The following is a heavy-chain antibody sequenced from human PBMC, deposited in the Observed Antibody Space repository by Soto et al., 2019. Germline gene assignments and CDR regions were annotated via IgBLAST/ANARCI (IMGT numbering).Heavy chain of an antibody. CDR1: GFTFSSYG. J-gene: IGHJ4*02. CDR3: AEPLWAIVVVPAAFDY. D-gene: IGHD2-2*01. CDR2: ISYDGSNK. V-gene: IGHV3-30*03. Sequence: PGGSLRLSCAASGFTFSSYGMHWVRQAPGKGLEWVAVISYDGSNKYYADSVKGRFTISRDNSKNTLYLQMNSLRAEDTAVYYCAEPLWAIVVVPAAFDYWGQGTLVTVSS.